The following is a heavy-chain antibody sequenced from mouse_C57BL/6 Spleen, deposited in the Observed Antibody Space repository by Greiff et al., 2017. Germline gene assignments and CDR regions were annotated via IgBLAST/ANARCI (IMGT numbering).Heavy chain of an antibody. V-gene: IGHV1-15*01. Sequence: QVQLQQPGAELVRPGASVTLSCKASGYTFTDYEMHWVKQTPVHGLEWIGAIDPETGGTDYNQKFKGKAILTADKSSSTAYMELRSLASEDSAVYYCTRGRGFAYWGQGTLVTVSA. J-gene: IGHJ3*01. CDR3: TRGRGFAY. CDR1: GYTFTDYE. CDR2: IDPETGGT.